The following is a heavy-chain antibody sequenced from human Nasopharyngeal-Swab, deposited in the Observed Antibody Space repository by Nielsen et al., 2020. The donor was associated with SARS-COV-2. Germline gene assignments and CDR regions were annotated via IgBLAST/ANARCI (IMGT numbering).Heavy chain of an antibody. Sequence: GESLKISCAASGFTFSSYGMHWVRQAPGKGLEWVAVISYDGSNKYYADSVKGRFTISRDNSKNTLHLQMNSLRAEDTAVYYCAKEGIYDFWSGPQGPLDYWGQGTLVTVPS. D-gene: IGHD3-3*01. J-gene: IGHJ4*02. CDR1: GFTFSSYG. CDR3: AKEGIYDFWSGPQGPLDY. V-gene: IGHV3-30*18. CDR2: ISYDGSNK.